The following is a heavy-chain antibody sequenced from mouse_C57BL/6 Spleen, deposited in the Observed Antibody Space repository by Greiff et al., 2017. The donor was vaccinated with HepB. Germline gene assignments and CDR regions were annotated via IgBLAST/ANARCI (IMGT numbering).Heavy chain of an antibody. D-gene: IGHD3-1*01. V-gene: IGHV1-15*01. CDR2: IDPETGGT. J-gene: IGHJ2*01. CDR3: TIGGY. CDR1: GYTFTDYE. Sequence: VKLMESGAELVRPGASVTLSCKASGYTFTDYEMHWVKQTPVHGLEWIGAIDPETGGTAYNQKFKGKAILTADKSSSTAYMELRSLTSEDSAVYYCTIGGYWGQGTTLTVSS.